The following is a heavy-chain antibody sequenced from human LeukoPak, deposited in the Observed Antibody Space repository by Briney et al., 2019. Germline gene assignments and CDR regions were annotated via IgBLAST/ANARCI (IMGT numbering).Heavy chain of an antibody. J-gene: IGHJ4*02. CDR3: AHGAMYQLDY. Sequence: GGSLRLSCTASGFPFSSHGMSWVRQAPGKGLEWVSGIIGGGGSTYYADSVKGRFTISGDNSRNTLFLQMNSLRAEDTAVYYCAHGAMYQLDYWGQGTLVTVSS. CDR2: IIGGGGST. V-gene: IGHV3-23*01. D-gene: IGHD2-2*01. CDR1: GFPFSSHG.